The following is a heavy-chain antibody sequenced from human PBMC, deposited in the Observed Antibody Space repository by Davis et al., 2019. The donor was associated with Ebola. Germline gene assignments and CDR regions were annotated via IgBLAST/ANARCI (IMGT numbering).Heavy chain of an antibody. Sequence: MPSETLSLTCTVSGGSISSSSYYWGWIRQPPGKGLEWIGSIYYSGSTYYNPSLKSRVTISVDTSKNQFSLKLSSVTAADTAVYYCARAAYYYDSSGYYLGNFDYWGQGTLVTVSS. V-gene: IGHV4-39*01. CDR1: GGSISSSSYY. CDR3: ARAAYYYDSSGYYLGNFDY. CDR2: IYYSGST. D-gene: IGHD3-22*01. J-gene: IGHJ4*02.